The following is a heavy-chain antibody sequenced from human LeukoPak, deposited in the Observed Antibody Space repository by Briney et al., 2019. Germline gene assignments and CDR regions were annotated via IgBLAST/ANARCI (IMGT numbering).Heavy chain of an antibody. V-gene: IGHV3-49*04. Sequence: PGGSLRLSCTTSGFNFGDYNMNWVRQAPGKGLEWVGYIRAKIHDGTTDFAASVKGRFTISRDDSKSIAYLQMTSLKSEDAAVYYCSRGQKDPYGPEFDYWGQGTLVTVSS. J-gene: IGHJ4*02. CDR1: GFNFGDYN. D-gene: IGHD3-10*01. CDR3: SRGQKDPYGPEFDY. CDR2: IRAKIHDGTT.